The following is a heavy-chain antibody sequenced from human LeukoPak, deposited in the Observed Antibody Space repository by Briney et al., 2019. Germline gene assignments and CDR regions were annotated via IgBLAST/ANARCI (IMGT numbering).Heavy chain of an antibody. V-gene: IGHV3-66*01. CDR3: TTGGYSYHYLYVH. CDR1: EFSVGSNY. D-gene: IGHD5-18*01. Sequence: GGSLRLSCAASEFSVGSNYMTWVRQAPGKGLEWVSLIYSGGSTYYADSVKGRFTISRDNSKNTLYLQMNSLKTEDTAMYYCTTGGYSYHYLYVHWGQGTLVSVSS. CDR2: IYSGGST. J-gene: IGHJ4*02.